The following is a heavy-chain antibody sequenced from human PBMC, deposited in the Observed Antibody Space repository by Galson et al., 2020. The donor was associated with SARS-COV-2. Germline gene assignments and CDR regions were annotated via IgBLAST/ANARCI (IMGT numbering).Heavy chain of an antibody. V-gene: IGHV3-21*01. CDR2: ISTSSGNI. CDR3: ATHALPEAGWGWVDP. D-gene: IGHD3-16*01. CDR1: GFPFSSYK. Sequence: AGGSLRLSCAASGFPFSSYKMNWVRQPPGKGLEWVSSISTSSGNIYYADSVKGRFTISRDNAKNSLYLQMDSLRAEDTAVYYCATHALPEAGWGWVDPWGQGTLVTVSS. J-gene: IGHJ5*02.